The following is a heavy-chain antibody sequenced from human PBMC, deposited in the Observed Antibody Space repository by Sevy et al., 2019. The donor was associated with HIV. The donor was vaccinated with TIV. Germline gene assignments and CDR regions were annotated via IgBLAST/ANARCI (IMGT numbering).Heavy chain of an antibody. CDR2: VSYDGSTK. CDR3: AKGSKATGSAFDI. D-gene: IGHD1-1*01. Sequence: GGSLRLSCAASGFIFSNYGMHWVRQAPGKGLEWVAVVSYDGSTKYYTGSVRGRFSISRDNSKNTVYLQMNSLRVEDTAVYYCAKGSKATGSAFDIWVQGTMVTVSS. CDR1: GFIFSNYG. V-gene: IGHV3-30*18. J-gene: IGHJ3*02.